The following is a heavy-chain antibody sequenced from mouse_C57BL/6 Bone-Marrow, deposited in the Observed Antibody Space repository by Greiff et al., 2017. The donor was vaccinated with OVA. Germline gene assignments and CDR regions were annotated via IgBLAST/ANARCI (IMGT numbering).Heavy chain of an antibody. CDR3: ARGIIYYYGSSYVYFDY. CDR2: IDPSDSET. CDR1: GYTFTSYW. Sequence: QVQLQQSGAELVRPGSSVKLSCKAPGYTFTSYWMHWVKQRPIQGLEWIGNIDPSDSETHYNQKFKDKATLTVDKSSSTAYMQLSSLTSEDSAVYYCARGIIYYYGSSYVYFDYWGQGTTLTVSS. D-gene: IGHD1-1*01. V-gene: IGHV1-52*01. J-gene: IGHJ2*01.